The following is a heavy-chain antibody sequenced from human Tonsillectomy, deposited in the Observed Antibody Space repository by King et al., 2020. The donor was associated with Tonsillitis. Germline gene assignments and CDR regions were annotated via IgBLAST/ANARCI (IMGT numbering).Heavy chain of an antibody. D-gene: IGHD3-3*01. CDR2: INQAGSEK. CDR1: GFTFSSHW. J-gene: IGHJ3*02. V-gene: IGHV3-7*03. CDR3: ARDPEWGAIDI. Sequence: VQLVESGGDLVQPGGSLRLSCLASGFTFSSHWTSWVRQAPGKGLEWVADINQAGSEKYYVDSVKGRFTVSRDNAKNALYLQMSSLRADDTAVYYCARDPEWGAIDIWGQGTMVTVSS.